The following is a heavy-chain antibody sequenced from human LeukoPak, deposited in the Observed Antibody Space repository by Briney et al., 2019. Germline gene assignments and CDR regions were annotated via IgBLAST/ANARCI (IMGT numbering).Heavy chain of an antibody. D-gene: IGHD3-22*01. CDR1: GYTFTSYY. V-gene: IGHV1-46*01. J-gene: IGHJ4*02. CDR2: IDPSGGST. CDR3: AVYYYDSSGYYYFDY. Sequence: GASVKVSCKASGYTFTSYYMHWVRQAPGQGLEWMGIIDPSGGSTSYAQKFQGRVTMTRDMSTSTVYMELSSLRSEDTAVYYCAVYYYDSSGYYYFDYWGQGTLVTVSS.